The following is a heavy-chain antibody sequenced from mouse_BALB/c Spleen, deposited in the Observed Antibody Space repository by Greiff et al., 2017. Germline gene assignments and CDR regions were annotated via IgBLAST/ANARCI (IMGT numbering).Heavy chain of an antibody. D-gene: IGHD1-1*01. CDR1: GYTFTDYA. CDR2: ISTYYGNT. J-gene: IGHJ4*01. CDR3: AREGLLLRCAMDY. Sequence: VQLQQSGPELVRPGVSVKISCKGSGYTFTDYAMHWVKQSHAKSLEWIGVISTYYGNTNYNQKFKGKATMTVDKSSSTAYMELARLTSEDSAIYYCAREGLLLRCAMDYWGQGTSVTVSS. V-gene: IGHV1-67*01.